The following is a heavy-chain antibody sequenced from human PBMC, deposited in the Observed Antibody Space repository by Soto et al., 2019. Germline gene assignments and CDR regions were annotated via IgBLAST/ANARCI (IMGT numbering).Heavy chain of an antibody. CDR1: GGSFSGYY. Sequence: QVQLQQWGAGLLKPSETLSLTCAVYGGSFSGYYWSWIRQPPGKGLEWIGEINHSGSTNYNPSLTSRVTISVDTSENHFSLKLSSVPAADTAVYYCARGRGSPPWFGELSPPHFDYWGQGTLVTVSS. J-gene: IGHJ4*02. V-gene: IGHV4-34*01. CDR2: INHSGST. D-gene: IGHD3-10*01. CDR3: ARGRGSPPWFGELSPPHFDY.